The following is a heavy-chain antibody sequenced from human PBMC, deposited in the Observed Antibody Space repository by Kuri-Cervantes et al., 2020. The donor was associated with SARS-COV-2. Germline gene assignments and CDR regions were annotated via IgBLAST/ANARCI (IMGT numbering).Heavy chain of an antibody. CDR1: GFTFSSYS. D-gene: IGHD6-6*01. CDR2: ISSSSNYI. J-gene: IGHJ6*03. CDR3: ARDGSRYSTSSFNYYYYMDV. Sequence: LSLTCAASGFTFSSYSMNWVRQAPGKGLERVSFISSSSNYIYYADSLKGRFTISRDNAKNSLYLQMNSPRAEDTAVYYCARDGSRYSTSSFNYYYYMDVWGKGTTVTVSS. V-gene: IGHV3-21*01.